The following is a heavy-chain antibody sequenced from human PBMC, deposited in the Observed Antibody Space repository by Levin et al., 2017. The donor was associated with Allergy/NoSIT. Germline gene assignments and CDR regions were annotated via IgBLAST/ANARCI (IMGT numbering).Heavy chain of an antibody. CDR2: ISGSGGST. CDR1: GFTFSSYA. V-gene: IGHV3-23*01. Sequence: LSLTCAASGFTFSSYAMSWVRQAPGKGLEWVSAISGSGGSTYYADSVKGRFTISRDNSKNTLYLQMNSLRAEDTAVYYCANLKHIVVVTAIPPFGYWGQGTLVTVSS. CDR3: ANLKHIVVVTAIPPFGY. D-gene: IGHD2-21*02. J-gene: IGHJ4*02.